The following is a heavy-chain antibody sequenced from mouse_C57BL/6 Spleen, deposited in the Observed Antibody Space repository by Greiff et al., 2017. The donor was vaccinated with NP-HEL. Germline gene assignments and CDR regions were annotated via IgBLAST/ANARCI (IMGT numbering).Heavy chain of an antibody. J-gene: IGHJ2*01. Sequence: EVQLVESGGDLVKPGGSLKLSCAASGFTFSSYGMSWVRQTPDKRLEWVATISSGGSYTSYPDSVKGRFTISRDNAKNTLYLQMSSLKSEDTAMYYCARHDGYSFDYWGQGTTLTVSS. CDR1: GFTFSSYG. V-gene: IGHV5-6*01. CDR3: ARHDGYSFDY. D-gene: IGHD2-3*01. CDR2: ISSGGSYT.